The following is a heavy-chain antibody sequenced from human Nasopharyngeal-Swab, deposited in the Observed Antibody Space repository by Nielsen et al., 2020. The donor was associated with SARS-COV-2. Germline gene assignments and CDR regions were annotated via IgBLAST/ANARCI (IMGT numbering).Heavy chain of an antibody. CDR2: ISSSSSTI. CDR3: AKAPAAYYDILIGYYYYGMDV. CDR1: GFTFSSYS. D-gene: IGHD3-9*01. J-gene: IGHJ6*02. V-gene: IGHV3-48*01. Sequence: GGSLRLSCAASGFTFSSYSMNWVRQAPGKGLEWVSYISSSSSTIYYADSVKGRFTISRDNAKNSLYLQMNSLRAEDTAVYYCAKAPAAYYDILIGYYYYGMDVWGQGTTVTVSS.